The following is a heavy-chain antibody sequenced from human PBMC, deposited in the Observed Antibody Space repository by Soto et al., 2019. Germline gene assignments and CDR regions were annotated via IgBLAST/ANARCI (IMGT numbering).Heavy chain of an antibody. CDR1: SGSISSSNW. V-gene: IGHV4-4*02. CDR3: ARAVDTVMVTWFDY. J-gene: IGHJ4*02. D-gene: IGHD5-18*01. CDR2: IYHSGST. Sequence: SETLSLTCAVSSGSISSSNWWSWVRQPPGKGLEWIGEIYHSGSTNYNPSLKSRVTISVDKSKNQFSLKLSSVTAADTAVYYCARAVDTVMVTWFDYWGQGTLVTVSS.